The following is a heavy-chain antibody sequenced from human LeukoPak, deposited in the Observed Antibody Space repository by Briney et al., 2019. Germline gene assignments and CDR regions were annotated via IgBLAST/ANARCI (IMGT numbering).Heavy chain of an antibody. D-gene: IGHD6-19*01. J-gene: IGHJ4*02. Sequence: SETLSLTCAVYGGSFSGYYWSWIRQPPGKGLEWIGEINHSGSTNYNPSLKSRVTISVDTSKKQFSLKLSSVTAARTAVYYCARGQKFSSGWYLAIDYWGQGTLVTVSS. CDR3: ARGQKFSSGWYLAIDY. V-gene: IGHV4-34*01. CDR2: INHSGST. CDR1: GGSFSGYY.